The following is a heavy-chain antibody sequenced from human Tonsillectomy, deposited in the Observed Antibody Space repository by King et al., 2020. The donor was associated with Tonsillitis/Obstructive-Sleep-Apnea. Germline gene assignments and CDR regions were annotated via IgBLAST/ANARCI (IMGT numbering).Heavy chain of an antibody. CDR2: ISSSGRTI. CDR1: GLPFSSYE. V-gene: IGHV3-48*03. J-gene: IGHJ2*01. D-gene: IGHD5-12*01. Sequence: VQLVESGGGLVQPGGSLRLSCAAAGLPFSSYEMNWVRQAPGKGLEWVSYISSSGRTIYYADSVKGRFTIPRDNAKNSLYLQMNSLRAEDTAVYYCVRDSLGWSFDLWGRGTLVSVSS. CDR3: VRDSLGWSFDL.